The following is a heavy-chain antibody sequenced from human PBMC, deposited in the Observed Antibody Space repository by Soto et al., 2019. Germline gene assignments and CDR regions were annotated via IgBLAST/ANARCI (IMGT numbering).Heavy chain of an antibody. D-gene: IGHD6-13*01. CDR1: GGTFSSYT. J-gene: IGHJ5*02. CDR3: ARSSSWYNNWFDP. V-gene: IGHV1-69*02. Sequence: QVQLVQSGAEVKKPGSSVKVSCKASGGTFSSYTISWVRQAPGQGLEWMGRIIPILGIANYAQKFQGRVTSTADNSKSTAYMERSSLRSEDTAVYYCARSSSWYNNWFDPWGQGTLVTVSS. CDR2: IIPILGIA.